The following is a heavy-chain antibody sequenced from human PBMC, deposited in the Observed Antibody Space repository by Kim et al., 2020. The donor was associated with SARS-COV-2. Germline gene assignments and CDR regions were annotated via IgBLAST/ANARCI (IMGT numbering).Heavy chain of an antibody. J-gene: IGHJ4*02. Sequence: GSTNYNPPLKRRVTISVDTSKNQFSLKLSSVTAADTAVYYCARAWYSFDYWGQGTLVTVSS. CDR2: GST. D-gene: IGHD2-21*01. CDR3: ARAWYSFDY. V-gene: IGHV4-59*01.